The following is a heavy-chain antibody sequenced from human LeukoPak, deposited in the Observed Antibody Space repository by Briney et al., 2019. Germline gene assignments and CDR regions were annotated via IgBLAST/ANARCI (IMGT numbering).Heavy chain of an antibody. CDR3: AKDRENGYSSGWYDPIFDY. J-gene: IGHJ4*02. V-gene: IGHV3-43*01. CDR1: GFTFDDYT. CDR2: ISWDGGST. Sequence: HPGGSLRLSCAASGFTFDDYTMHWVRQAPGKGLEWVSLISWDGGSTYYADSVKGRFTISRDNSKNSLYLQMNSLRTEDTALYYCAKDRENGYSSGWYDPIFDYWGQGTLVTVSS. D-gene: IGHD6-19*01.